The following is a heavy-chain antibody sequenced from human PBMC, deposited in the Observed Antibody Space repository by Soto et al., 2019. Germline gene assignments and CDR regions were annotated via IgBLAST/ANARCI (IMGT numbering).Heavy chain of an antibody. CDR1: GFTFSKYG. J-gene: IGHJ4*02. Sequence: GGSLRLSCAASGFTFSKYGMHWVRQAPGKGLEWVALIWNDGIRKVYVDSVKGRFTISRDNSKNTLYLQMNSLRAEDTAVYYCAKARYYYDSSGDWGQGTLVTVSS. V-gene: IGHV3-30*02. CDR2: IWNDGIRK. D-gene: IGHD3-22*01. CDR3: AKARYYYDSSGD.